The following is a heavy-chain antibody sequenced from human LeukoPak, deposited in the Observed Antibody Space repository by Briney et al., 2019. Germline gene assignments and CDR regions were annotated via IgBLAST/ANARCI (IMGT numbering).Heavy chain of an antibody. CDR2: IYYSGST. CDR1: GYSISSGYL. D-gene: IGHD1-1*01. CDR3: ATTTIRLGY. J-gene: IGHJ4*02. Sequence: SETLSLTCTVSGYSISSGYLWGWIRQPPGKGLEWIGSIYYSGSTYYNPSLKSRVTISIDTSKNQFSLKLSSVTAADTAVYYCATTTIRLGYWGQGTLVTVSS. V-gene: IGHV4-38-2*02.